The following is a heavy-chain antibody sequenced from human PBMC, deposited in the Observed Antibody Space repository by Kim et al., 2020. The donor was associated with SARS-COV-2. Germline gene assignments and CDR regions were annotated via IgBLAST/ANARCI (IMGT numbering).Heavy chain of an antibody. V-gene: IGHV3-23*01. J-gene: IGHJ4*02. CDR3: AKLAGGIDY. Sequence: GSTYYEDSVKGRFTSSRDNSKNTLYLQMNSLRAEDTAVYYCAKLAGGIDYWGQGTLVTVSS. CDR2: GST. D-gene: IGHD3-16*01.